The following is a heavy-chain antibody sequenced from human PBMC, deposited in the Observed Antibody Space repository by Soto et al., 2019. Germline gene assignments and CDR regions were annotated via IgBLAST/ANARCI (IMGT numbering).Heavy chain of an antibody. CDR3: AKAYSSGWGAEYFQH. J-gene: IGHJ1*01. Sequence: GGSTGLASAASGLTVEDYAMHWVRQAPGKGLEWVSLISWDGGSTYYADSVKGRFTISRDNSKNSLYLQMNSLRTEDTALYYCAKAYSSGWGAEYFQHWGQGTLVTVSS. CDR2: ISWDGGST. V-gene: IGHV3-43*01. CDR1: GLTVEDYA. D-gene: IGHD6-19*01.